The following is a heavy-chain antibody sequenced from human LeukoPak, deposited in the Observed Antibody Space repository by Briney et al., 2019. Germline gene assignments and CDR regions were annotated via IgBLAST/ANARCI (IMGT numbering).Heavy chain of an antibody. Sequence: ASLKISCKAPGYTFTDSYMHWVRQAPGQGLEWNGCLNPKTGGPNYAQRCQGRVTMIRGTPIRTAYMEMESLESHDTGVDYCGRDGSLTIFGGGIITEGSPPKNWGQGTLVTVSS. CDR2: LNPKTGGP. CDR3: GRDGSLTIFGGGIITEGSPPKN. CDR1: GYTFTDSY. J-gene: IGHJ4*02. D-gene: IGHD3-3*01. V-gene: IGHV1-2*02.